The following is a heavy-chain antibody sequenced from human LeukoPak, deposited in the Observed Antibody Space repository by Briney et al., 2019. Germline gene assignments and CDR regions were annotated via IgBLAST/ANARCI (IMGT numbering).Heavy chain of an antibody. V-gene: IGHV4-34*01. J-gene: IGHJ4*02. CDR3: AKGRYDHDSSGGMHY. Sequence: SETLSLTCAVYGGSFSGYYWSWIRQPPGKGLEWIGEINHSGSTNYNPSLKSRVTISVDTSKNQFSLKLSSVTAANTAVNYCAKGRYDHDSSGGMHYWGQGTLVTVSS. D-gene: IGHD3-22*01. CDR1: GGSFSGYY. CDR2: INHSGST.